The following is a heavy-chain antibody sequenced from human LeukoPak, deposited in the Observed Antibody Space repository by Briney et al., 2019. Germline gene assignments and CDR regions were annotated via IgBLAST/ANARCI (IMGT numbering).Heavy chain of an antibody. CDR2: INHSGST. V-gene: IGHV4-34*01. J-gene: IGHJ4*02. CDR1: GGSFSGHY. Sequence: SETLSLTCAVYGGSFSGHYWSWIRQPPGKGLEWIGEINHSGSTNYNPSLKSRVTISVDTSKNQFSLKLSSVTAADTAVYYCAREVRRNIDYWGQGTLVTVSS. CDR3: AREVRRNIDY. D-gene: IGHD3-10*01.